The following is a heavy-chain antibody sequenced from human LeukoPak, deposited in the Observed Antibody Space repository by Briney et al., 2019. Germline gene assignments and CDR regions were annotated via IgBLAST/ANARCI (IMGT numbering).Heavy chain of an antibody. Sequence: GGSLRLSRAASGFTFDDYAMNWVRQAPGKGLEWVSGINWNGGSTYYRDSVKGRFTISRDNAKNSLYLQMNSLRAEDTALYYCARVKGSGYRNSIDYWGQGTLVTVSS. CDR1: GFTFDDYA. V-gene: IGHV3-20*04. CDR3: ARVKGSGYRNSIDY. D-gene: IGHD3-3*01. CDR2: INWNGGST. J-gene: IGHJ4*02.